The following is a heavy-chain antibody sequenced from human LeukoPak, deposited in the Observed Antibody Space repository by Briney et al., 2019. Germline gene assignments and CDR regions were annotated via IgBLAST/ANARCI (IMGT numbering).Heavy chain of an antibody. CDR2: ISGSGGST. CDR1: GFTFGDYA. Sequence: PGGSLRLSCTTSGFTFGDYAMTWVRQAPGKGLEWVSAISGSGGSTYYADSVKGRFTISRDNSRNTLYLQMNSLRAEDTAVYYCAKGVRRSSDYSSPVDYWGQGTLVTVSS. V-gene: IGHV3-23*01. D-gene: IGHD3-22*01. CDR3: AKGVRRSSDYSSPVDY. J-gene: IGHJ4*02.